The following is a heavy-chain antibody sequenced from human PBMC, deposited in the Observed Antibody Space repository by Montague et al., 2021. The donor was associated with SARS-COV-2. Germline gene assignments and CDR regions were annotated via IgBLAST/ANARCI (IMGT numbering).Heavy chain of an antibody. J-gene: IGHJ6*02. CDR3: ARAVQVAYGLDV. CDR1: SGSISNYY. V-gene: IGHV4-59*08. D-gene: IGHD6-19*01. CDR2: ISHTEST. Sequence: SETLSLICTVSSGSISNYYWSWIRQPPGKGLEWIGFISHTESTNYNPSLESRVSISIDTSKSQFSLRMRSVTAADTAVYYCARAVQVAYGLDVWGQGTTVTISS.